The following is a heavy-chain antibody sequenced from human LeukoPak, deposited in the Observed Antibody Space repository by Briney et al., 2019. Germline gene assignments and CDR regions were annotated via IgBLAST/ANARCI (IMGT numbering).Heavy chain of an antibody. Sequence: GGSLRLSCAASGFTFSRYSMNWVRQAPGKGLEWVSYISSTGTYIYYADSVRGRFTISRDDAKNTLYLQMNSLRADDTAVYFCARDKIQWLRYSYFDYWGQGVLVTVSS. CDR3: ARDKIQWLRYSYFDY. CDR2: ISSTGTYI. CDR1: GFTFSRYS. V-gene: IGHV3-21*01. D-gene: IGHD5-12*01. J-gene: IGHJ4*02.